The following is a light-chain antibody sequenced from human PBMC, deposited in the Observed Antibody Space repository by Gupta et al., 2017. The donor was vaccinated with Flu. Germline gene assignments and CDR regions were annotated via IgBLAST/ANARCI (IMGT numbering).Light chain of an antibody. CDR3: QSYDSSTVV. CDR2: EDN. Sequence: NFMLTQPHSVSESPGKTVTISCTRSSGSIASNYVQWYQQRPGSSPTTVIYEDNQRPSGVPDRFSGSIDSSSNSASLXIXGLKTEXEADYYCQSYDSSTVVFGGGTKLTVL. CDR1: SGSIASNY. J-gene: IGLJ2*01. V-gene: IGLV6-57*01.